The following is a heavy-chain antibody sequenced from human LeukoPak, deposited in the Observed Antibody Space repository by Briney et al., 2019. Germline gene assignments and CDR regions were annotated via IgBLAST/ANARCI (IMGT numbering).Heavy chain of an antibody. CDR1: GGSFSGYY. CDR3: ARGRGYSGYDRGRGFFDY. J-gene: IGHJ4*02. V-gene: IGHV4-34*01. Sequence: SETLSLTCAVYGGSFSGYYWSWIRQPPGKGLEWIGEINHSGSTNYNPSLKSQVTISVDTSKNQFSLKLSSVTAADTAVYYCARGRGYSGYDRGRGFFDYWGQGTLVTVS. D-gene: IGHD5-12*01. CDR2: INHSGST.